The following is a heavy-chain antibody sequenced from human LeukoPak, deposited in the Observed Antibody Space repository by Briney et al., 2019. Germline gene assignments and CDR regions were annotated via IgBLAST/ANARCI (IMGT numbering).Heavy chain of an antibody. D-gene: IGHD2-2*01. CDR1: GGSFSGYY. V-gene: IGHV4-34*01. Sequence: PSETLSLTCAVYGGSFSGYYWSWIRQPPGKGLEWIGEINHSGSTNYNPSLKSRVTISVDTSKNQFSLKLSSVTAADTAVYYCASGGTTGYFDYWGQGTLVTVSS. CDR3: ASGGTTGYFDY. CDR2: INHSGST. J-gene: IGHJ4*02.